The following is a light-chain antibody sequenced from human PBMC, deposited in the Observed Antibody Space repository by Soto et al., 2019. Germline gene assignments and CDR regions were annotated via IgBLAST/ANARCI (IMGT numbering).Light chain of an antibody. J-gene: IGKJ5*01. CDR2: GAS. CDR3: QQYGSSPPIT. Sequence: EIVLTQSPATLSVSPWERATLSCRASQSVGSGLSWYQQKPGQAPRLLLYGASSRATGIPDRFSGSGSGTDFTLTISRLEPEDFAVYYCQQYGSSPPITFCQGTRLEIK. V-gene: IGKV3-20*01. CDR1: QSVGSG.